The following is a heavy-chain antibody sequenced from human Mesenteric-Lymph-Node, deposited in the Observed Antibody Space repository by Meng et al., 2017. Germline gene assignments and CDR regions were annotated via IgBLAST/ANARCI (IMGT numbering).Heavy chain of an antibody. J-gene: IGHJ4*02. V-gene: IGHV3-30*04. D-gene: IGHD3-10*01. CDR1: GFTFSSYA. CDR2: ISYDGSNK. CDR3: ARDRVVRGVIGGGPPDY. Sequence: GGSLRLSCAASGFTFSSYAMHWVRQAPGKGLEWVAVISYDGSNKYYADSVKGRFTISRDNSKNTLYLQMNSLRAEDTAVYYCARDRVVRGVIGGGPPDYWGQGTLVTVSS.